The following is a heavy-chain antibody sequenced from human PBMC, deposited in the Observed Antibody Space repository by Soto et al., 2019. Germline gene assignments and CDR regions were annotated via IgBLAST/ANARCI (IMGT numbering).Heavy chain of an antibody. Sequence: EVQLLESGGILVNPGGSLRLSCAASGFTFSSNAMTWVRQAPGKGLEWVSAISGSGDSIYYADSVKGRFTISRDQSKNTLYVQIHSLGADDTAVYFYAKERDNGAARYYFDHWGQGTLVPVSS. CDR2: ISGSGDSI. D-gene: IGHD2-8*01. J-gene: IGHJ4*02. V-gene: IGHV3-23*01. CDR1: GFTFSSNA. CDR3: AKERDNGAARYYFDH.